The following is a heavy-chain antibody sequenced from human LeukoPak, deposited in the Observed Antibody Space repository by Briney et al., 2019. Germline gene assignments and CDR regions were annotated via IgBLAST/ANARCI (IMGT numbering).Heavy chain of an antibody. D-gene: IGHD5-18*01. J-gene: IGHJ3*02. V-gene: IGHV3-30-3*01. CDR1: GFTFSSYA. CDR3: ARAAYGYSYGYGFAAFDI. CDR2: ISYDGSNK. Sequence: GGSLRLSCAASGFTFSSYAMHWVRQAPGKGLEWVAVISYDGSNKYYADSVKGRFTISRDNSKNTLYLQMNSLRAEDTAVYYCARAAYGYSYGYGFAAFDIWGQGTMVTVSS.